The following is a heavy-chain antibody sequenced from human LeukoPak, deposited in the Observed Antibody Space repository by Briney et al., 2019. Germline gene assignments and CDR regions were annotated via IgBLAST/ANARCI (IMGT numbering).Heavy chain of an antibody. J-gene: IGHJ4*02. Sequence: ASVKVSCKASGYTFTDFFIFWVRQAPGQGLEWMGLINTNSGVTSYAQRFQGRVTMTRDTSISTGYMELSLVRSDDTAMYYCARGHNIWPSFDSWGQGILVTVSP. V-gene: IGHV1-2*02. D-gene: IGHD1-14*01. CDR3: ARGHNIWPSFDS. CDR2: INTNSGVT. CDR1: GYTFTDFF.